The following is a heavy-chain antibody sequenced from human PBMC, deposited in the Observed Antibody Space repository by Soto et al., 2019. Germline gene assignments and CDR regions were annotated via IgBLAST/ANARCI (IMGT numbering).Heavy chain of an antibody. CDR2: IYYRSKWYH. J-gene: IGHJ4*02. Sequence: SQTLSLTCAISGDSISSNSVAWHWIRQSPSRGLEWLGRIYYRSKWYHDYAVSVKRRITINPDTSRNQFSLQLNSVTPEDTAVYYCARGNHFAFDYWGQGAQVTVPQ. CDR3: ARGNHFAFDY. D-gene: IGHD3-3*02. CDR1: GDSISSNSVA. V-gene: IGHV6-1*01.